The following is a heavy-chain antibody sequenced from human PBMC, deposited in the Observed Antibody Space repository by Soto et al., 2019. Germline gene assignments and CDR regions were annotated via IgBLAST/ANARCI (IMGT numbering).Heavy chain of an antibody. Sequence: PGGSLKLSCAASGSTFSTHAMSWVRLAPGKGLEWVSAISPTGGGTYYADSVKGRFTVSRDNSKNTLFLQMNSLRAEDTAVYYCAKFDFMSGSRARSIHYWGPGTL. CDR1: GSTFSTHA. D-gene: IGHD3-3*01. J-gene: IGHJ4*02. V-gene: IGHV3-23*01. CDR3: AKFDFMSGSRARSIHY. CDR2: ISPTGGGT.